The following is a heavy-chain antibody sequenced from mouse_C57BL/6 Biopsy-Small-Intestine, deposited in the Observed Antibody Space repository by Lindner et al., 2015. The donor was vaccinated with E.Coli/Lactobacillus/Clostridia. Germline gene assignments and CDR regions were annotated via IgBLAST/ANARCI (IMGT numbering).Heavy chain of an antibody. CDR3: AREEDIVLISLDY. D-gene: IGHD6-2*01. Sequence: VKVSCKASGYTFTSYAINWVRQAPGQGLEWMGWINTNTGNPTYAQGFTGRFVFSLDTSVSTAYLQISSLKAEDTAVYYCAREEDIVLISLDYWGQGTLVTVSS. CDR2: INTNTGNP. CDR1: GYTFTSYA. J-gene: IGHJ4*01. V-gene: IGHV9-3*02.